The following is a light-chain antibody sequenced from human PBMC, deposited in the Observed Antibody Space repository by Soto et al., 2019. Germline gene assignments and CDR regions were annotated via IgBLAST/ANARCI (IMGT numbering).Light chain of an antibody. J-gene: IGKJ1*01. CDR2: GAS. CDR1: QSVRSSY. CDR3: QQYGSPPQT. V-gene: IGKV3-20*01. Sequence: VLTQSPATLCLSPGERATLSCRASQSVRSSYLAWYQQKPGQAPRLLIYGASSRATGIPDRISGSGSGTDFTLTISRLEPEDYSVYYCQQYGSPPQTFGQGTKVDIK.